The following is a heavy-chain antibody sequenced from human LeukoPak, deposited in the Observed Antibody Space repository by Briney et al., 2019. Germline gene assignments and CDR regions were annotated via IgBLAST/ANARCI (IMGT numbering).Heavy chain of an antibody. J-gene: IGHJ4*02. CDR3: ARRDYYDSSGYSLKDDY. V-gene: IGHV4-59*04. CDR2: IYYSGTT. Sequence: PSETLFLTCTVSGGSISAYYWSWIRQSPGKGLEWIGYIYYSGTTYYNPSLKSRVTISVDTSKNQFSLKLSSVTAADTAVYYCARRDYYDSSGYSLKDDYWGQGTLVTVSS. D-gene: IGHD3-22*01. CDR1: GGSISAYY.